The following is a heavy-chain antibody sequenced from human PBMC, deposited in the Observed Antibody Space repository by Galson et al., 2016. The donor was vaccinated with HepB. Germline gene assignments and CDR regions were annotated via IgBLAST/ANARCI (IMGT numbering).Heavy chain of an antibody. CDR3: ARGSVDTGRYYSYYLAV. CDR2: IWYDGSNK. Sequence: SLRLSCAASGFTFSSYGFHWVRQTPGKGLEWVAVIWYDGSNKYYADSVKGQFTISRDDSKNTVYLQMNSLRAEDTAVYYCARGSVDTGRYYSYYLAVWGKGTRVTVSS. J-gene: IGHJ6*03. CDR1: GFTFSSYG. D-gene: IGHD3-10*01. V-gene: IGHV3-33*01.